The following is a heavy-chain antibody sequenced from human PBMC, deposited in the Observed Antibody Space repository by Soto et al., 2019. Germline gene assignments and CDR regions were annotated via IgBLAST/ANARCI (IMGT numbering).Heavy chain of an antibody. CDR3: ASLGDYDFWSGYLPLGWFDP. CDR1: GGSFSGYY. D-gene: IGHD3-3*01. J-gene: IGHJ5*02. V-gene: IGHV4-34*01. CDR2: INHSGST. Sequence: SETLSLTCAVYGGSFSGYYWSWIRQPPGKGLEWIGEINHSGSTNYNPSLKSRVTISVDTSKNQFSLKLGSVTAADTAVYYCASLGDYDFWSGYLPLGWFDPWGQGTLVTVSS.